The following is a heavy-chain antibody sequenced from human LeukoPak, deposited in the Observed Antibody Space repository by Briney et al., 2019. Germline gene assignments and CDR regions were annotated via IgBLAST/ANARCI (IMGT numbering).Heavy chain of an antibody. J-gene: IGHJ4*02. CDR3: ARPGRGTAY. D-gene: IGHD3-16*01. V-gene: IGHV3-7*01. CDR1: GFTFSNYW. Sequence: PGGSLRLSCAASGFTFSNYWMSSVSQAPGKGLELLANIKQDGSEKYYVDSVKGRFTITRDNAKNSLYLQMNSLRVEDTAVYYCARPGRGTAYWGQGTLVTVSS. CDR2: IKQDGSEK.